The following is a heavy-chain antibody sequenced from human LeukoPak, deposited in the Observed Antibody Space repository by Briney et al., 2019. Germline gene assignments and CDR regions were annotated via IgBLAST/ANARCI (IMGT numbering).Heavy chain of an antibody. CDR1: GFTFSSYA. J-gene: IGHJ6*02. Sequence: GGSLRLSCAASGFTFSSYAMHWVRQAPGKGLEYVSAISSNGGSTYYANSVKGRFTISRDNSENTLYLQMNSLRAEDTAVYYCARAGGYGMDVWGQGTTVTVSS. CDR2: ISSNGGST. D-gene: IGHD3-10*01. CDR3: ARAGGYGMDV. V-gene: IGHV3-64*01.